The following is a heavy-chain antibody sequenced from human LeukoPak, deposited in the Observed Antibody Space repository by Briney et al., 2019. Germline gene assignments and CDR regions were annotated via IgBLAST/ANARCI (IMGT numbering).Heavy chain of an antibody. CDR2: IYTSGST. V-gene: IGHV4-61*02. J-gene: IGHJ5*02. Sequence: SETLSLTCNVSGGSISSGSYYWSWIRQPAGKGLEWIGRIYTSGSTNYNPSLKSRVTISVDTSKNQFSLKLSSVTAADTAVYYCARDRRIGGWFDPWGQGTLVTVSS. D-gene: IGHD3-10*01. CDR1: GGSISSGSYY. CDR3: ARDRRIGGWFDP.